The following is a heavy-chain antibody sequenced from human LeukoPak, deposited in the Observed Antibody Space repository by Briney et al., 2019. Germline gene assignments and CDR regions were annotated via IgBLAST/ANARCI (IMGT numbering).Heavy chain of an antibody. Sequence: SETLSLTCTVSGYSISSGYYWGWIRQPPGKGLEWIGSIYHSGSTYYNPSLKSRVTISVDTSKNQFSLKLSSVTAADTAVHYCARDREEFHDYWGQGTLVTVSS. CDR2: IYHSGST. J-gene: IGHJ4*02. V-gene: IGHV4-38-2*02. CDR3: ARDREEFHDY. D-gene: IGHD3-10*01. CDR1: GYSISSGYY.